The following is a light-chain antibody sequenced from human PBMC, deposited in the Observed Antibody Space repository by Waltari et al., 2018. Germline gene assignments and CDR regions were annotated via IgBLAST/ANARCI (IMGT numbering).Light chain of an antibody. CDR1: QSIGRY. J-gene: IGKJ1*01. CDR2: GAS. V-gene: IGKV3-20*01. Sequence: VLTQSPGTLSLSPGERATLSCRASQSIGRYLVWYQQKPGQAPRLLIYGASSRAAGIPDRFSGSGSGTDFSLTISRLEPEDFAVYYCQNHERLPAVFGQGT. CDR3: QNHERLPAV.